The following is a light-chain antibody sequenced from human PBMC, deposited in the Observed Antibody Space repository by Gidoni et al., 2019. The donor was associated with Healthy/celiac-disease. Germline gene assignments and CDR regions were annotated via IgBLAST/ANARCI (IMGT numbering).Light chain of an antibody. J-gene: IGKJ4*01. V-gene: IGKV3-11*01. CDR3: QQRSNWPPLT. CDR2: DAS. Sequence: EIVLTQSPATLPLSPGERATLSCRASQSVSSYLAWYQQKPGQAPRLLIYDASNRAPGIPARFSGSGSGTDFTLTISSLEPEDFAVYYCQQRSNWPPLTFGGGTKVEIK. CDR1: QSVSSY.